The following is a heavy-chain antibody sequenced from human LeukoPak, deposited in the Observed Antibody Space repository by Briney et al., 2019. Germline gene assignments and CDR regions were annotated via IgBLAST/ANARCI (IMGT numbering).Heavy chain of an antibody. CDR2: ISYDGSNK. Sequence: PGRSLRLSCAASGFTFSSYGMHWVRKAPRTGLERVAVISYDGSNKYYADSVKGRFTISKDNSKNPLYLQMNSLRAEDTAVYYCSKDVTPYYWGQGALVTVSS. J-gene: IGHJ4*02. CDR3: SKDVTPYY. V-gene: IGHV3-30*18. D-gene: IGHD2-21*02. CDR1: GFTFSSYG.